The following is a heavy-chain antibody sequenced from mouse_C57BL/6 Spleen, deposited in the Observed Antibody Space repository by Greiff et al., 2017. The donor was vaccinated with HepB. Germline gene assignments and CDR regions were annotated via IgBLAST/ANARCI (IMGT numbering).Heavy chain of an antibody. J-gene: IGHJ2*01. Sequence: VHVKQSVAELVRPGASVKLSCTASGFNIKNTYMHWVKQRPEQGLEWIGRIDPANGNTKYAPKFQGKATITADTSSNTAYLQLSSLTSEDTAIYYCARLGPTVVGDFDYWGQGTTLTVSS. D-gene: IGHD1-1*01. V-gene: IGHV14-3*01. CDR2: IDPANGNT. CDR1: GFNIKNTY. CDR3: ARLGPTVVGDFDY.